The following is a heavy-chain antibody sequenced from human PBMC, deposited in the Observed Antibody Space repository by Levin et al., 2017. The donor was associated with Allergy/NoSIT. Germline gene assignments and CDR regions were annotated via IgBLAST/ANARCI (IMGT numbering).Heavy chain of an antibody. CDR1: GFTFSSYG. J-gene: IGHJ4*02. CDR3: AKPSTGGVVTTTFDY. D-gene: IGHD2-21*02. CDR2: ISYDGSNK. Sequence: GESLKISCAASGFTFSSYGMHWVRQAPGKGLEWVAVISYDGSNKYYADSVKGRFTISRDNSKNTLYLQMNSLRAEDTAVYYCAKPSTGGVVTTTFDYWGQGTLVTVSS. V-gene: IGHV3-30*18.